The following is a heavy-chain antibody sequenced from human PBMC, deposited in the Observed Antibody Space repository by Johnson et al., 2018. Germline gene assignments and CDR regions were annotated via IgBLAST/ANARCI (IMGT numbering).Heavy chain of an antibody. Sequence: QLVESGGGLVQPGXSLXLSCVASGFNFRTDGMSWVRQAPGKGLEWVSVISGNGLRAYYADAVKGRFTISRDNSQKTLYLQMNSLTADDTAVYYCVRCLWQLPAGAEYFYRWGQGTLVTVSS. J-gene: IGHJ1*01. D-gene: IGHD1-1*01. CDR3: VRCLWQLPAGAEYFYR. V-gene: IGHV3-23*04. CDR2: ISGNGLRA. CDR1: GFNFRTDG.